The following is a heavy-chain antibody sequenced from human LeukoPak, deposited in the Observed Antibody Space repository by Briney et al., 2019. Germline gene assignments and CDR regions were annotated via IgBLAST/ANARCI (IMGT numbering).Heavy chain of an antibody. V-gene: IGHV1-2*07. D-gene: IGHD6-19*01. CDR3: ARAVIAVAGDYSYHYLDV. Sequence: ASVKVSCKASGYTFTGHYMHWVRQAPGQGLEWVGWIYPRSGDIDYSHIFEGRVTMTRDTSMSTAYMELSRLRSDDTAVYYCARAVIAVAGDYSYHYLDVWGKGTTVTVSS. CDR2: IYPRSGDI. CDR1: GYTFTGHY. J-gene: IGHJ6*03.